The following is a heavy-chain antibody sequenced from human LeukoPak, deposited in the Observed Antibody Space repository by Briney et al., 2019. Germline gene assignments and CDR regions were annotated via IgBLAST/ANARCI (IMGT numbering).Heavy chain of an antibody. CDR3: ARENYYRIGRFDRAYLED. Sequence: SSVKVSCKASGYTFTSYGISWVRQAPGQGLEWIGWISTGNGNTRYSKDFHDRVTITRDTSESTVYMELRGLRSEDMAVYYCARENYYRIGRFDRAYLEDWGQGTLVTVSS. D-gene: IGHD3-10*01. CDR2: ISTGNGNT. CDR1: GYTFTSYG. J-gene: IGHJ4*02. V-gene: IGHV1-3*03.